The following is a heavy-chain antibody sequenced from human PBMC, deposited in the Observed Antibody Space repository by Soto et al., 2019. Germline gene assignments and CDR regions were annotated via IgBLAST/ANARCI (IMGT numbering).Heavy chain of an antibody. CDR2: IWYDGSNK. CDR3: ARDPTAADGADYFDY. Sequence: QVQLVESGGGVVQPGRSLRLSCAASGFTFSSYGMHWVRQAPGKGLEWVAVIWYDGSNKYYADSVKGRFTISRDNSKNTLYLQMNSLRAEDTAVYYCARDPTAADGADYFDYWGQGTLVTVSS. J-gene: IGHJ4*02. CDR1: GFTFSSYG. D-gene: IGHD6-13*01. V-gene: IGHV3-33*01.